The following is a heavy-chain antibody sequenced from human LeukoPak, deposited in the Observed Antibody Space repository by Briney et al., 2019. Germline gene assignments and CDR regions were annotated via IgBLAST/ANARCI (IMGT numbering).Heavy chain of an antibody. D-gene: IGHD3-16*01. CDR2: INHSGDT. V-gene: IGHV4-34*01. CDR3: AKARAVLGVILIHSYYMDV. J-gene: IGHJ6*03. Sequence: SETLSLTCAVYGGSFSGYYWAWIRQPPGKGLEWIGEINHSGDTTYNPSLKSRVTISIDTSQNQISLKLSSVTAADTAVYYCAKARAVLGVILIHSYYMDVWATGTTVTVSS. CDR1: GGSFSGYY.